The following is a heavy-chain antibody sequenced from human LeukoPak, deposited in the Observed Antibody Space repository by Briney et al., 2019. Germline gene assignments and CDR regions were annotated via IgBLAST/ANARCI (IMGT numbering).Heavy chain of an antibody. CDR1: GGSISSSNYY. J-gene: IGHJ4*02. D-gene: IGHD6-6*01. Sequence: PSETLSLTCTVSGGSISSSNYYWDWIRQPPGKGLEWIGSIYYSGSTYYNPSLKSRVTISVDTSKNQFSLKLSSVTAADTAVYYCARHGGQYSSSPGSFDYWGQGTLVTVSS. CDR2: IYYSGST. V-gene: IGHV4-39*01. CDR3: ARHGGQYSSSPGSFDY.